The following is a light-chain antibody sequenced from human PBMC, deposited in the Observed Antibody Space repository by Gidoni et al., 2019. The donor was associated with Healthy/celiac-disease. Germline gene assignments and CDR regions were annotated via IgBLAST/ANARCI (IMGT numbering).Light chain of an antibody. CDR1: QSVSSN. J-gene: IGKJ4*01. Sequence: EIVMTQSPATLSVSPGERATLSCRASQSVSSNLAWYQQKPGQAPRLLIYGASTRATGIPARFSGSGSGTEFTLTISSLQSEDFAVYYCQQYNNWPLLTFDGXTKVEIK. CDR2: GAS. V-gene: IGKV3-15*01. CDR3: QQYNNWPLLT.